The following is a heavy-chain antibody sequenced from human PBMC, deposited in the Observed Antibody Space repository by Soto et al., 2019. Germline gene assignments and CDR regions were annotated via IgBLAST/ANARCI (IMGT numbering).Heavy chain of an antibody. CDR2: IYGNGGRT. CDR3: AKSRPGLDI. V-gene: IGHV3-23*01. CDR1: GFTFSNYV. J-gene: IGHJ3*02. Sequence: PGGSLRLSCAASGFTFSNYVMTWVRQPPGKGLEWLSDIYGNGGRTNYADSVKGRFTISRDNSKNMLYLQMSSLRVDDTAVYYCAKSRPGLDIWGQGTMVTVSS.